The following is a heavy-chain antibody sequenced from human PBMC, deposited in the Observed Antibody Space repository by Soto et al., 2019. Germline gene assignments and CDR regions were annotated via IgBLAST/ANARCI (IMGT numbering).Heavy chain of an antibody. CDR2: IYWDDDD. V-gene: IGHV2-5*02. Sequence: QITLKESGPTVVRPTQTLTLTCTFSGFSLTNIGVGVGWIRQPPGKAPEWLALIYWDDDDFYSPSLKSRLTITKDTSKDQVYLTMSNMAPVDTGTYYCMSRLVAHCRDDCSVSVSWGQRPRVTVSS. D-gene: IGHD2-21*02. J-gene: IGHJ5*02. CDR3: MSRLVAHCRDDCSVSVS. CDR1: GFSLTNIGVG.